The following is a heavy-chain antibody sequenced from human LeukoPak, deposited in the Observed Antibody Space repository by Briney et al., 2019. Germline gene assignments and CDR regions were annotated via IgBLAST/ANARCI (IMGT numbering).Heavy chain of an antibody. CDR1: GFTFRTYW. Sequence: GGSLTLFCAVSGFTFRTYWMIWVRQATGKGLEWVANIKKCESDKSYVAFVEGRFTIARDNAKNSVYLQMNRLRAEDTSVYYCARGAFLGHYYYMDVWGNGTTVTVSS. CDR2: IKKCESDK. V-gene: IGHV3-7*01. J-gene: IGHJ6*03. CDR3: ARGAFLGHYYYMDV. D-gene: IGHD3-3*01.